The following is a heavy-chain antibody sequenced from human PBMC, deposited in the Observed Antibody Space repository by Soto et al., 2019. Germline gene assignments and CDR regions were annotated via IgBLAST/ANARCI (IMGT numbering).Heavy chain of an antibody. CDR1: GGSISSSSYY. CDR2: IYYSGST. D-gene: IGHD3-22*01. V-gene: IGHV4-39*01. J-gene: IGHJ3*02. Sequence: QLQLQESGPGLVKPSETLSLTCTVSGGSISSSSYYWGWIRQPPGKGLEWIGSIYYSGSTYYNPSLKSRVTISVDTSKNQFSLKLSSVTAADTAVYYCSTCDCDSSGYYGRQDAFDIWGQGTMVTVSS. CDR3: STCDCDSSGYYGRQDAFDI.